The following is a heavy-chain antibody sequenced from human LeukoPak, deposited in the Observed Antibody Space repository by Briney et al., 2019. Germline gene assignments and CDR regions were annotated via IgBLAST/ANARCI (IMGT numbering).Heavy chain of an antibody. V-gene: IGHV3-21*01. J-gene: IGHJ5*02. Sequence: GGSLRLSCAASGFTFSSYSMNWVRQAPGKGLEWVSSISSSSYIYYADSVKGRFTISRDNAKNSLYLQMNSLRAEDTAVYYCARAEGPMVRARWFDPWGQGTLVTVSS. CDR3: ARAEGPMVRARWFDP. CDR1: GFTFSSYS. D-gene: IGHD3-10*01. CDR2: ISSSSYI.